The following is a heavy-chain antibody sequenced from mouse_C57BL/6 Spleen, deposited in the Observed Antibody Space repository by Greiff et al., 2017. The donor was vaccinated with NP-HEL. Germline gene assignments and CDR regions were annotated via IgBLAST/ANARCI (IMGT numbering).Heavy chain of an antibody. CDR3: AREARYYAMDY. V-gene: IGHV1-52*01. D-gene: IGHD3-1*01. Sequence: QVHVKQSGAELVRPGSSVKLSCKASGYTFTSYWMHWVKQRPIQGLEWIGNIDPSDSETHYNQKFKDKATLTVDKSSSTAYMQLSSLTSEDSAVDYCAREARYYAMDYWGQGTSVTVSS. J-gene: IGHJ4*01. CDR2: IDPSDSET. CDR1: GYTFTSYW.